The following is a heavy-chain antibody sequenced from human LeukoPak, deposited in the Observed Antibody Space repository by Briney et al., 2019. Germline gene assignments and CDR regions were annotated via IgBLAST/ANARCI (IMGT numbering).Heavy chain of an antibody. D-gene: IGHD1-26*01. CDR2: ISSSSSNI. J-gene: IGHJ3*02. Sequence: GGSLRLSCAASGFTFSSYSMNWVRQAPGKGLEWVSSISSSSSNIYYADSVKGRFTISRDNAKNSLYLQMNSLRAEDTALYYCARGSGSYPYDAFDIWGQGTMVTVSS. CDR3: ARGSGSYPYDAFDI. V-gene: IGHV3-21*04. CDR1: GFTFSSYS.